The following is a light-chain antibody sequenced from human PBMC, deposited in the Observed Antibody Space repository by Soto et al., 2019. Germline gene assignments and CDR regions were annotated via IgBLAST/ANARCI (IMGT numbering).Light chain of an antibody. V-gene: IGKV1-5*03. J-gene: IGKJ1*01. CDR3: QQYSTYWT. CDR2: KAS. Sequence: DIQMTQSPSTLSASVGDRVTITCRASQSISTWLAWYQQKAGKAPKLLIYKASILESGVPSRSSGSGSGTEFTLTISSLQPDDFATYYCQQYSTYWTFGQGTKVEIK. CDR1: QSISTW.